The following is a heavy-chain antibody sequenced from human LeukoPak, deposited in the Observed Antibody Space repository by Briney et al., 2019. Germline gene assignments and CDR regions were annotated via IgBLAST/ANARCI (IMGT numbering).Heavy chain of an antibody. CDR3: ARDHLDYGDIYETYGAFDI. CDR1: GYTFTSYY. Sequence: GASVKVSCKASGYTFTSYYMHWVRQAPGQGLEWMGIINPSGGSTSYAQKFQGRVTITTDESTSTAYMELSSLRSEDTAVYYCARDHLDYGDIYETYGAFDIWGQGTMVTVSS. V-gene: IGHV1-46*01. D-gene: IGHD4-17*01. J-gene: IGHJ3*02. CDR2: INPSGGST.